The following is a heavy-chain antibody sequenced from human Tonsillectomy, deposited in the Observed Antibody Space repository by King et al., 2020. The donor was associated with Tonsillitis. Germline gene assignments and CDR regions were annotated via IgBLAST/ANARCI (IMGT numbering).Heavy chain of an antibody. CDR3: AREKGLKLDTVIVLGW. V-gene: IGHV1-46*03. Sequence: VQLVESGAEVKKPGASVKVSCKASGYTFTSHYLHWVRQAPGQGLEWMGLIDPSGGRTSYAQRLQGRVTMTRDTSTSTVSMELSSLTSEDTAVYYCAREKGLKLDTVIVLGWWGQGTLVTVSS. CDR2: IDPSGGRT. D-gene: IGHD5-18*01. J-gene: IGHJ4*02. CDR1: GYTFTSHY.